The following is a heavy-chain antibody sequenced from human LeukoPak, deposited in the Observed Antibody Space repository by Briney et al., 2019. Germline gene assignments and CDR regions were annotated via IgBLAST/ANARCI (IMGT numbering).Heavy chain of an antibody. V-gene: IGHV4-34*01. CDR2: INHSGST. J-gene: IGHJ4*02. D-gene: IGHD2-15*01. CDR3: AGKGTVVAGTFDH. CDR1: GGSFSGYY. Sequence: SETLSLTCAVYGGSFSGYYWSWIRQPPGKGLEWIGEINHSGSTNYNPSLKSRVTISVDTSKNQFSLKLSSVTAADTAVYYCAGKGTVVAGTFDHWGQGTLVTVSS.